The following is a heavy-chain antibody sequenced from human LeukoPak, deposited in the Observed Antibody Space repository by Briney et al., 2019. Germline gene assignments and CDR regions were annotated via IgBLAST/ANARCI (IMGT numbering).Heavy chain of an antibody. CDR1: GGSISSSTYY. CDR3: ARDHACSNGVRSLFDN. J-gene: IGHJ4*02. CDR2: IYYSGRT. V-gene: IGHV4-39*07. Sequence: SETLSLTCTVSGGSISSSTYYWGWVRQPPGKGLEWIGSIYYSGRTYYNPSLKSRVTISVDTSRNQFSLKLSSVTAADTAVYYCARDHACSNGVRSLFDNWGQGTLVTVSS. D-gene: IGHD2-8*01.